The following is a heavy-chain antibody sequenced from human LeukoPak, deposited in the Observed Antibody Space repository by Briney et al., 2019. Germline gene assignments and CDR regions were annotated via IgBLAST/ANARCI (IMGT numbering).Heavy chain of an antibody. J-gene: IGHJ4*02. CDR1: DYSISAGYY. CDR2: IYHSGSA. D-gene: IGHD3-10*01. V-gene: IGHV4-38-2*02. CDR3: ANLRPHYYGSGSYVGY. Sequence: SETLSLTCTVSDYSISAGYYWGWIRQPPGKGLEWIGSIYHSGSAYYTPSLKSRVTMSVDTSKNQFSLKLSSVTAADTAVYYCANLRPHYYGSGSYVGYWGQGTLVTVSS.